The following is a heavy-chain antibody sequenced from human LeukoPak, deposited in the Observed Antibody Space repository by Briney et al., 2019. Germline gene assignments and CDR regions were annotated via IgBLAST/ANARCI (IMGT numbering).Heavy chain of an antibody. V-gene: IGHV1-69*06. CDR2: IIPIFGTA. J-gene: IGHJ4*02. CDR3: ARDRGQWLVRRVAYFVDY. Sequence: GASVKVSCKASGGTFSSYAISWVRQAPGQGLEWMGGIIPIFGTANYAQKFQGRVTITADKSTSTAYMELSSLRSEDTAVYYCARDRGQWLVRRVAYFVDYWGQGTLVTVSS. D-gene: IGHD6-19*01. CDR1: GGTFSSYA.